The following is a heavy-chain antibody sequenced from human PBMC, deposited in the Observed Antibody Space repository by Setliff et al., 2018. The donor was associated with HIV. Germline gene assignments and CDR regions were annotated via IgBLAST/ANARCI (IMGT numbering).Heavy chain of an antibody. Sequence: GGSLRLSCTASGFSFSAHAMSWVRRAPGKGLEWLSVVLRGGGPTYYADSVKGRFTISRDDSKNTVYLEMTSLRAEDTAVDFCTKYTSGGSVFYYMDVWGKGTTVTVSS. J-gene: IGHJ6*03. CDR2: VLRGGGPT. CDR3: TKYTSGGSVFYYMDV. CDR1: GFSFSAHA. D-gene: IGHD2-15*01. V-gene: IGHV3-23*03.